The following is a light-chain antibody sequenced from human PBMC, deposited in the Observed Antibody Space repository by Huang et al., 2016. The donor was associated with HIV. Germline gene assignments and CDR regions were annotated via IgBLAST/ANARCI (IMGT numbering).Light chain of an antibody. V-gene: IGKV3-15*01. J-gene: IGKJ3*01. CDR2: CAS. CDR1: QSVSTN. Sequence: EIVMTQSPALLSVSPGERATLSCRASQSVSTNLAWYQQKPGHTPRLLIYCASTRAAGVPARFSGSGSGTEFTLTISSLQSADFAVYYCEQYNNWPPEETFGPGTKVDMK. CDR3: EQYNNWPPEET.